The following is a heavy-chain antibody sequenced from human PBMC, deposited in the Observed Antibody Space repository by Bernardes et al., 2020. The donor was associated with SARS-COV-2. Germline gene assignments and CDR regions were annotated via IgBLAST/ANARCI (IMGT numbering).Heavy chain of an antibody. Sequence: GGSLRLSCAASGFTFSGCAMSWVRQAPGKGLEWVSAISVSGVNTYYADSVKGRFTISRDNSKNTVYLHMSTLRAEDTAVYYCARLGGNYTNFDYWGQGTLVTVSS. J-gene: IGHJ4*02. V-gene: IGHV3-23*01. CDR2: ISVSGVNT. CDR3: ARLGGNYTNFDY. D-gene: IGHD1-7*01. CDR1: GFTFSGCA.